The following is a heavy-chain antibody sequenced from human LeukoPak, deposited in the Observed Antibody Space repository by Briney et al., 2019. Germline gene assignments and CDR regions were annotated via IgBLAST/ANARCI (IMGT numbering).Heavy chain of an antibody. J-gene: IGHJ4*02. D-gene: IGHD4-11*01. Sequence: GASVTVPYKASGYTFTGYYMHWVRQAPGQGLEWMGWINPNSGGTNYAQKFQGRVTMTRDTSISTAYMELSRLRSDDTAVYYCARDETYSSYVSDYWGQGTLVTVSS. V-gene: IGHV1-2*02. CDR1: GYTFTGYY. CDR2: INPNSGGT. CDR3: ARDETYSSYVSDY.